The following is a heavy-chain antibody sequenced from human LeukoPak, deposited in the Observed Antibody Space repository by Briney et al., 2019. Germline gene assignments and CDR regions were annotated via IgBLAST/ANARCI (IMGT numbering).Heavy chain of an antibody. CDR1: GGSISSYY. V-gene: IGHV4-59*12. D-gene: IGHD6-19*01. J-gene: IGHJ3*02. Sequence: SETLSLTCTVSGGSISSYYWSWIRQPPGKGLEWIGYIYYSGSTNYNPSLKSRVTISVDTSKNQFSLKLSSVTAADTAVYYCARAVADAFDIWGQGTMVTVSS. CDR2: IYYSGST. CDR3: ARAVADAFDI.